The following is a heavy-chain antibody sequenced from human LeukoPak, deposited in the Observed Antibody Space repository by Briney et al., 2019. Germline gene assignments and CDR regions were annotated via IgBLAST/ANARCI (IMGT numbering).Heavy chain of an antibody. CDR3: ARSLIGYCSSTSCYKYFQH. CDR1: GGSFSGYY. Sequence: PSGTLSLTCAVYGGSFSGYYWSWIRQPPGKGLEWIGEINHSGSTNYNPSLKSRVTISVDTSKNQFSLKLSSVTAADTAVYYCARSLIGYCSSTSCYKYFQHWGQGTLVTVSS. D-gene: IGHD2-2*02. V-gene: IGHV4-34*01. CDR2: INHSGST. J-gene: IGHJ1*01.